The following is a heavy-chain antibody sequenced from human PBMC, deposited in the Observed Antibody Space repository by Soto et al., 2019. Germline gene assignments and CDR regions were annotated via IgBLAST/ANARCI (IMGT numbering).Heavy chain of an antibody. CDR1: GYMFVTYG. Sequence: GASVKVSCKASGYMFVTYGINWVRQAPGQGLEWMGWSSAYNGNTKYAQNLQGRVTMTTDASTSTAYMEMRSLRSDDTAVYYCARDLDGSGSYYTDYWGPGTLVTVS. V-gene: IGHV1-18*01. CDR3: ARDLDGSGSYYTDY. CDR2: SSAYNGNT. J-gene: IGHJ4*02. D-gene: IGHD3-10*01.